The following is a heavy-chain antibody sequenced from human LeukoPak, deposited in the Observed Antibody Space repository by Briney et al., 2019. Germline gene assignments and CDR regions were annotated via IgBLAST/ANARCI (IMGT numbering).Heavy chain of an antibody. D-gene: IGHD4-17*01. CDR3: ARCTYGDHLDY. J-gene: IGHJ4*02. CDR1: GFTFSSYG. V-gene: IGHV3-48*01. Sequence: GGSLRLSCAASGFTFSSYGMHWVRQAPGKGLEWVSYISSSSSTIYYADSVKGRFTISRDNAKNSLYLQMNSLRAEDTAVYYCARCTYGDHLDYWGQGTLVTVSS. CDR2: ISSSSSTI.